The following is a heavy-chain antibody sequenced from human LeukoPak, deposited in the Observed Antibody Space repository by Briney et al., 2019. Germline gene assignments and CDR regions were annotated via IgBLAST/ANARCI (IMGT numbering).Heavy chain of an antibody. D-gene: IGHD4-17*01. CDR1: GGSFSGCY. CDR3: ARGNGDYAPEDY. Sequence: PSETLSLTCAVYGGSFSGCYWSWIRQPPGKGLEWIGEINHSGSTNYNPSLKSRVTISVDTSKNQFSLKLSSVTAADTAVYYCARGNGDYAPEDYWGQGTLVTVSS. CDR2: INHSGST. J-gene: IGHJ4*02. V-gene: IGHV4-34*01.